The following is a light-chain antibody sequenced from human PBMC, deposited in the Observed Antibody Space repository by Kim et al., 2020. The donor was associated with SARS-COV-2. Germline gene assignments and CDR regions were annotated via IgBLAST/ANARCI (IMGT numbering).Light chain of an antibody. J-gene: IGLJ3*02. CDR3: QSYDSSLSGWV. Sequence: QSVLTQPPSVSGAPGQRVTISCTGSSSNIGAGYDVHWYQQLPGTAPKLLIYGNSNRPSGVFDRFSGSKSGTSASLAITGLQAEDEADYYCQSYDSSLSGWVFGGGTQLTVL. CDR1: SSNIGAGYD. V-gene: IGLV1-40*01. CDR2: GNS.